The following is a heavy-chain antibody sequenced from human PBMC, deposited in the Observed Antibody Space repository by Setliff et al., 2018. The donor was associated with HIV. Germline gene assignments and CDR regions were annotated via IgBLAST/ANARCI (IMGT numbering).Heavy chain of an antibody. V-gene: IGHV3-23*01. CDR2: ISGSGGDT. J-gene: IGHJ4*02. CDR3: AKKTAAYTSGSWLHY. D-gene: IGHD3-10*01. CDR1: GFTFSSYW. Sequence: PGGSLRLSCAASGFTFSSYWMSWVRQAPGKGLECVAVISGSGGDTYYADSVKGRFTISRDNSKNTLYLQMNSLRAEDTAVYYCAKKTAAYTSGSWLHYWGQGTLVTVS.